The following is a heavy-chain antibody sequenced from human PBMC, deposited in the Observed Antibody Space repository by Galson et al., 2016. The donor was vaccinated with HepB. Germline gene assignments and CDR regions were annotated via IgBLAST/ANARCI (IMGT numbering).Heavy chain of an antibody. CDR1: GFTFSSFG. D-gene: IGHD6-13*01. J-gene: IGHJ4*02. CDR2: ISYDGNNQ. Sequence: SLRLSCAVSGFTFSSFGMHWVRLAPGKGLEWVAVISYDGNNQYYADSVKGRFTISRDNSKKTLDLQMSSLSPEDTAVYHCAKGSAGVYGTIFDYWGQGTQVTVAP. V-gene: IGHV3-30*18. CDR3: AKGSAGVYGTIFDY.